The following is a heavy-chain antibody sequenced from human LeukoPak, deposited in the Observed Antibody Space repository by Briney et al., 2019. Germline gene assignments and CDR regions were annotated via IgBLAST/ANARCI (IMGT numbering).Heavy chain of an antibody. V-gene: IGHV4-39*01. CDR1: GGSISSSSYY. CDR2: IYYSGST. D-gene: IGHD3-22*01. J-gene: IGHJ3*02. Sequence: SETLSLTXTVSGGSISSSSYYWGWIRQPPGKGLEWIGSIYYSGSTYYNPSLKSRVTISVDTSKNQFSLKLSSVTAADTAVYYCTPQWGYYDSSGYAFDIWGQGTMVTVSS. CDR3: TPQWGYYDSSGYAFDI.